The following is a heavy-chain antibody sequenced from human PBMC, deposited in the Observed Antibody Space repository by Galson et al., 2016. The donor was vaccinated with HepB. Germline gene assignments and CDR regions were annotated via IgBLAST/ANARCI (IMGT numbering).Heavy chain of an antibody. CDR2: ISRSGDST. Sequence: SLRLSCAASGFTFRNYGMTWVRQAPGKGLEVVSSISRSGDSTDYADSVKGRCTISRDNSKTTLSLQMNSLTADDTAIYYCVQGSTAPAVWGKGTTVTVSS. V-gene: IGHV3-23*01. D-gene: IGHD2-2*01. CDR1: GFTFRNYG. CDR3: VQGSTAPAV. J-gene: IGHJ6*04.